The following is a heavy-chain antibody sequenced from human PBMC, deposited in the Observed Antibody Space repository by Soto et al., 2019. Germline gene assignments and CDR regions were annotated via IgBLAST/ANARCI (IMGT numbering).Heavy chain of an antibody. CDR3: AREGSWYDY. Sequence: GGSLRLSCAASGFTFSSYAMHWVRQAPGKGLEWVAVISYDGSNKYYADSVKGRFTISRDNSKNTLYLQMNSLRAEDTAVYYCAREGSWYDYWGQGTLVTVSS. CDR2: ISYDGSNK. CDR1: GFTFSSYA. V-gene: IGHV3-30-3*01. J-gene: IGHJ4*02. D-gene: IGHD6-13*01.